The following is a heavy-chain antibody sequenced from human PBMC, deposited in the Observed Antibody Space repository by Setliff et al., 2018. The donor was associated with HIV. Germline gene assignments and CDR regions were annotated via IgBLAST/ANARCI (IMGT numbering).Heavy chain of an antibody. V-gene: IGHV4-38-2*01. CDR2: IYHSGST. Sequence: SETLSLTCAVSGYSISSGYYWGWIRQPPGRGLEWIGNIYHSGSTNYNPSLESRVTMSVDTSKNQVSLKLSSVTAADAAVYYCARVVPEVVYGAYWFDPWGQGTLVTVSS. CDR3: ARVVPEVVYGAYWFDP. J-gene: IGHJ5*02. CDR1: GYSISSGYY. D-gene: IGHD4-17*01.